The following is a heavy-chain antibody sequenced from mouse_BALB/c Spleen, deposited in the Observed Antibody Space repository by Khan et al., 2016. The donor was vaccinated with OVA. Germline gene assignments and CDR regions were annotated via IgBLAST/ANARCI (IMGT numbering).Heavy chain of an antibody. CDR1: GFSITSDYA. V-gene: IGHV3-2*02. CDR2: ISYGGNT. D-gene: IGHD1-1*01. Sequence: VQLQESGPGLVKPSQSLSLICTVTGFSITSDYAWYWLRQLHGNKLGWMGFISYGGNTKYTPSLKSRITITRDTSKNHFFLQLSSVTTEDTATYYCARDYGGDFDYWGQGTTLTVSS. CDR3: ARDYGGDFDY. J-gene: IGHJ2*01.